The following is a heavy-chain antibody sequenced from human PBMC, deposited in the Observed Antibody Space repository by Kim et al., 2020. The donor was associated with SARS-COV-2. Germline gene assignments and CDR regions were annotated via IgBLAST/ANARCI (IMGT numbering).Heavy chain of an antibody. D-gene: IGHD3-22*01. Sequence: GGSLRLSCAASGFTFSSYGMHWFRQAPGKGLEWVAVITYDGSNKYYADSVKGRFTISRDNSKNTLYLQMNSLRAEDTAVYYCARANYYDSSGYEYYYYGMDVWGQGTTVTVSS. CDR3: ARANYYDSSGYEYYYYGMDV. V-gene: IGHV3-33*05. CDR1: GFTFSSYG. J-gene: IGHJ6*02. CDR2: ITYDGSNK.